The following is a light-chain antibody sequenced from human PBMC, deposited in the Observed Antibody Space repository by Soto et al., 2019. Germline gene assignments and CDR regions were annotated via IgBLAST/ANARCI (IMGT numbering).Light chain of an antibody. Sequence: QSVLTQPASGSGSHLQSSTISCTGTSSDVGGYNYVSWYQQHPGKAPKLMIYDVSNRPSGVSNRFSGSKSGNTASLTISGLQAEDEADYYCSSYTSSSTPYVFGTGTKVTVL. CDR2: DVS. CDR3: SSYTSSSTPYV. V-gene: IGLV2-14*01. CDR1: SSDVGGYNY. J-gene: IGLJ1*01.